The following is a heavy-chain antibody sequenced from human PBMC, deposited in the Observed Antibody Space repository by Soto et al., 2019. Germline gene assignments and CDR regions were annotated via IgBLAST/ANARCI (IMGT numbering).Heavy chain of an antibody. CDR3: AREVQVHTPAFVY. Sequence: QVQLVQSGAEMKKPGSSVKVSCQSSGGTCNTYAMNWVRQAPGQGPEWMGDISPMFGAANYAPKFQGRVTITADESTGTSYMQLRSLTSEDTALYFCAREVQVHTPAFVYWGQGTLVTVSS. CDR2: ISPMFGAA. D-gene: IGHD3-10*01. V-gene: IGHV1-69*19. J-gene: IGHJ4*02. CDR1: GGTCNTYA.